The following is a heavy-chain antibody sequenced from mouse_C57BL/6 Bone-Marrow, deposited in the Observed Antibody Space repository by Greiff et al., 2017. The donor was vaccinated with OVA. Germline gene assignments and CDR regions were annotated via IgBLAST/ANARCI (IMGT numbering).Heavy chain of an antibody. J-gene: IGHJ3*01. CDR3: ARRGWLLSAWFAY. Sequence: QVQLQQSGAELARPGASVKLSCKASGYTFTSYGISWVKQRTGQGLEWIGEIYPRSGNTYYNEKFKGKATLTADKSSSTAYMELRSLTSEDSAVYFCARRGWLLSAWFAYWGQGTLVTVSA. CDR2: IYPRSGNT. CDR1: GYTFTSYG. V-gene: IGHV1-81*01. D-gene: IGHD2-3*01.